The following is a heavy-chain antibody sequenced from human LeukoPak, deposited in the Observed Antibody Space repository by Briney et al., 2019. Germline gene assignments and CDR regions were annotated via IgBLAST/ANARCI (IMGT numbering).Heavy chain of an antibody. V-gene: IGHV3-21*01. Sequence: GGSLRLSCAASGFTFSNYNMNWVRQAPGKGLEWVSSISYSSSYIYYADSVKGRFTISRDNAKNSLYLQMNSLRAEDTAVYYCARIAVTYTFDYWGQGTLVTVSS. D-gene: IGHD4-17*01. CDR1: GFTFSNYN. J-gene: IGHJ4*02. CDR2: ISYSSSYI. CDR3: ARIAVTYTFDY.